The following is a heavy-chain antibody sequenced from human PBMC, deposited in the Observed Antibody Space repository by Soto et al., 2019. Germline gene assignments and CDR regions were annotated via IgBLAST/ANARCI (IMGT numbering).Heavy chain of an antibody. CDR1: GFTLSPYS. CDR3: ARDRMAPLNLLYSSSWDPIFDY. V-gene: IGHV3-21*01. Sequence: KAGGSLRLSCAASGFTLSPYSMNWVRQAPGKGLEWVSYISSNSGHIYYADSVKGRFTISRDNAKNSLYLQMNSLRAEDTAVYYCARDRMAPLNLLYSSSWDPIFDYWGQGALVTVSS. J-gene: IGHJ4*02. CDR2: ISSNSGHI. D-gene: IGHD6-13*01.